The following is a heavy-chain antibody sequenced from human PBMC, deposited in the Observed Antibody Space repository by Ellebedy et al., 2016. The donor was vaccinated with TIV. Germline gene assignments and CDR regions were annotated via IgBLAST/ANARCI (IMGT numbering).Heavy chain of an antibody. CDR3: AISKAPIAAAGTEGY. CDR1: GYTFTGYY. D-gene: IGHD6-13*01. J-gene: IGHJ4*02. V-gene: IGHV1-2*02. CDR2: INPNSGGT. Sequence: ASVKVSXKASGYTFTGYYMHWVRQAPGQGLEWMGWINPNSGGTNYAQKFQGRVTMTRDTSISTAYMELSRLRSDDTAVYYCAISKAPIAAAGTEGYWGQGTLVTVSS.